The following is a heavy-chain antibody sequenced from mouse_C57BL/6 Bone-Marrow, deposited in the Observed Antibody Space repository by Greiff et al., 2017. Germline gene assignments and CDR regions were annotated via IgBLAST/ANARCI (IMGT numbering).Heavy chain of an antibody. CDR3: ARGGLWYFDV. Sequence: VQLQQSGAELARPGASVTLSCKASGYTFTSYGISWVKQRTGQGLEWIGEIYPRSGNTYYNEKFKGKATLTADKSSSTAYMELRSLTSEDSAVYFCARGGLWYFDVWGTGTTVTVSS. V-gene: IGHV1-81*01. CDR1: GYTFTSYG. CDR2: IYPRSGNT. J-gene: IGHJ1*03.